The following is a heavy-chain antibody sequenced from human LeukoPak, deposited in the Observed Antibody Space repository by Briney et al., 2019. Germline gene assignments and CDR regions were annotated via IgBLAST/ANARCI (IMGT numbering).Heavy chain of an antibody. CDR2: ISSGSGTI. V-gene: IGHV3-48*01. J-gene: IGHJ4*02. Sequence: GGSLRLSCAASGFTFSSFSMNWVRQAPGKGLEWVSYISSGSGTIYYADSVKGRFTISRDNAKNSLYLQMSSLRAEDTAVYYCAKDNEARGDFWSYVDYWGQGTLVTVSS. D-gene: IGHD3-3*01. CDR3: AKDNEARGDFWSYVDY. CDR1: GFTFSSFS.